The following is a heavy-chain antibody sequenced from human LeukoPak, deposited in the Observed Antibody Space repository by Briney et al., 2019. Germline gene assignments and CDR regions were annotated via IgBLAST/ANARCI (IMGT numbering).Heavy chain of an antibody. CDR3: ANLRFLEWLPNH. CDR1: GFTFSSYA. CDR2: ISGSGGST. J-gene: IGHJ5*02. D-gene: IGHD3-3*01. V-gene: IGHV3-23*01. Sequence: GGSLRLSCAASGFTFSSYAMSWVRQAPGKGLEWVSAISGSGGSTYYADSVKGRFTISRDNSKNTLYLQMNSLRAEDTAVYYCANLRFLEWLPNHWGQGTLVTVSS.